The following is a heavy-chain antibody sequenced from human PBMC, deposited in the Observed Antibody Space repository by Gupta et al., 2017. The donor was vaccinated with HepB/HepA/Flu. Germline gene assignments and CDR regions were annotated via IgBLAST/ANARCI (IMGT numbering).Heavy chain of an antibody. V-gene: IGHV3-9*01. CDR3: AKDYYDSSGYSPYFDY. Sequence: EVQLVESGGGLVQPGRSLRLSCTASGFTFDEYAMHWVRQAPGKGLEWVSGISWKSGSIGYADSGEGRFTISRDNAKNSLYLQMNSMRAEDTALYYCAKDYYDSSGYSPYFDYWGQGTPVTVSS. D-gene: IGHD3-22*01. J-gene: IGHJ4*02. CDR2: ISWKSGSI. CDR1: GFTFDEYA.